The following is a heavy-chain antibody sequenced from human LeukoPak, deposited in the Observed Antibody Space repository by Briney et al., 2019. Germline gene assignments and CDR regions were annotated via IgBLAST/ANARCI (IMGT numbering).Heavy chain of an antibody. CDR1: GYTFNNYG. CDR3: ARVDPAMGRDYYFDW. D-gene: IGHD3-10*01. J-gene: IGHJ4*02. CDR2: INAYNGNT. Sequence: ASVKVSCKAFGYTFNNYGINWVRQAPGQGLEWMGWINAYNGNTNYSRKFQGRVTMTSDTSISTAYMDLSRLTSDDTAMYYCARVDPAMGRDYYFDWWGQGTLVTVSS. V-gene: IGHV1-18*01.